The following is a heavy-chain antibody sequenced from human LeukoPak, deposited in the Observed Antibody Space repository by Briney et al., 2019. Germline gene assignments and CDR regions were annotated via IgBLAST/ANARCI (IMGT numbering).Heavy chain of an antibody. CDR1: GYTFTSYY. J-gene: IGHJ4*02. V-gene: IGHV1-46*01. CDR3: TRARAGTGTFDY. CDR2: INPSGGST. D-gene: IGHD6-19*01. Sequence: ASVKVSCKASGYTFTSYYMHWVRQAPGQGLEWMGIINPSGGSTSYAQKFQGRVTMTRDMSTSTVYMELSSLRSEDTAVYYCTRARAGTGTFDYWGQGTLVIVSS.